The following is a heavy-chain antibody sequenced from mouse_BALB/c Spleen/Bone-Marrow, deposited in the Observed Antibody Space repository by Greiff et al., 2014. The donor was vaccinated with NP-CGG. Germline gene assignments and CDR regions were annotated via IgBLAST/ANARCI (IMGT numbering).Heavy chain of an antibody. V-gene: IGHV14-3*02. CDR3: AAYYYVSSYGFAY. D-gene: IGHD1-1*01. Sequence: VQLQQSGAELVKPGASVKLSCTASGFNIKDTYMHWVKQRPEQGLEGIGRIDPASGNTKFDPKFQGKATIASDTSSNTAYLPLSSXTXXDTAVYYCAAYYYVSSYGFAYWGQGTLVTVSA. CDR2: IDPASGNT. CDR1: GFNIKDTY. J-gene: IGHJ3*01.